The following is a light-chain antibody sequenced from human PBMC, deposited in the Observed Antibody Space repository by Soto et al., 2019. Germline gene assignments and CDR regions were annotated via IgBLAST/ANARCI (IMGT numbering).Light chain of an antibody. Sequence: DIVMTQSPLSLPVTPGEPASIACRSSQSLLHSNGYNYLDWYLQKPGQSPQLLIYLGSNRASGVPDRFSGSGSGTDFTLKISRVEAEDVGVYYCIQALRTPRTLGHGTKVEIX. J-gene: IGKJ1*01. CDR3: IQALRTPRT. CDR1: QSLLHSNGYNY. V-gene: IGKV2-28*01. CDR2: LGS.